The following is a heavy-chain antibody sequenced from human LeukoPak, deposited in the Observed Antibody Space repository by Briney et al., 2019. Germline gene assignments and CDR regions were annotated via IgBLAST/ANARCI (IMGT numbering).Heavy chain of an antibody. Sequence: GGSLRLSCAASGFTFSSYNMNWVRQAPGKGLEWVSSISSSSSYIYYADSLKGRFTISRDNAKNSLFLQMNSLRAEDTAVYYCARNLNSWFDPWGRGTLVTVSS. CDR1: GFTFSSYN. J-gene: IGHJ5*02. CDR2: ISSSSSYI. V-gene: IGHV3-21*01. D-gene: IGHD3-9*01. CDR3: ARNLNSWFDP.